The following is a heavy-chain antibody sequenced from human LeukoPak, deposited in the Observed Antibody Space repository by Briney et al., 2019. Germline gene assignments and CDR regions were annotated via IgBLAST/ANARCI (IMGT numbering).Heavy chain of an antibody. CDR2: IYPGDSDT. CDR3: ARTDTYTSSWYAIDP. Sequence: GESLKIPCKGSGYSFTSYWIGWVRLMPGKGLEWMGIIYPGDSDTRYSPSFQGQVTISADKSISTAYLQWSSLKASNTAMYYCARTDTYTSSWYAIDPWGQGTQVTVSS. V-gene: IGHV5-51*01. J-gene: IGHJ5*02. CDR1: GYSFTSYW. D-gene: IGHD6-13*01.